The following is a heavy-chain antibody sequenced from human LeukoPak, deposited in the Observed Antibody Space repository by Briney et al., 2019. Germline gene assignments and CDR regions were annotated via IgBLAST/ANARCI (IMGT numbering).Heavy chain of an antibody. V-gene: IGHV3-48*01. CDR2: ISSSSSTI. Sequence: SGGFLRFSCAASGFTFSSYSMNWVRQAPGKGLEWVSYISSSSSTIYYADSVKGRFTISRDNAKNSLYLQMNSLRAEDTAVYYCARATYSSSWFFDYWGQGTLVTVSS. J-gene: IGHJ4*02. CDR1: GFTFSSYS. D-gene: IGHD6-13*01. CDR3: ARATYSSSWFFDY.